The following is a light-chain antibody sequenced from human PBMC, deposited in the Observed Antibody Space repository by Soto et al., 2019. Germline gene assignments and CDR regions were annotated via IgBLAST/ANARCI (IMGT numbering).Light chain of an antibody. CDR2: AAS. CDR1: QGIRND. J-gene: IGKJ1*01. Sequence: AIQMTQSPSSLSASVGDRVTITCRASQGIRNDLGWYQQKPGKAPKLLIYAASSLQSGVPSRFSGSGSGTDFTLIISSLQPEDFATYYCLQDYNYLWTFGQGTKVDIK. CDR3: LQDYNYLWT. V-gene: IGKV1-6*01.